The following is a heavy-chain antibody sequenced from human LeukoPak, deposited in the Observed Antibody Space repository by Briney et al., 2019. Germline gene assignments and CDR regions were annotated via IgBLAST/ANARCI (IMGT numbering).Heavy chain of an antibody. J-gene: IGHJ4*02. CDR3: ARDRRAGNIVVVPGY. D-gene: IGHD2-2*01. CDR1: GFTFSSYA. V-gene: IGHV3-30*01. CDR2: ISYDGSNK. Sequence: GSLRLSCAASGFTFSSYAMHWVRQAPGKGLEWVAVISYDGSNKYYADSVKGRFTISRDNSKNTLYLQMNSLRAEDTAVYYCARDRRAGNIVVVPGYWGQGTLVTVSS.